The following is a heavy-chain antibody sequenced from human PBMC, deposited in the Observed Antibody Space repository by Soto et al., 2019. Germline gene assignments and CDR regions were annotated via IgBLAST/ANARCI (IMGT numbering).Heavy chain of an antibody. CDR2: IYYSGST. Sequence: TSETLSLTCTVSGGSISSSSYYWGWIRQPPRKGLEWIGSIYYSGSTYYNPSLKSRVTISVDTSKNQFSLKLSSVTAADTAVYYCARLEGYDYIWGSQNWFDPWGQGTLVTVSS. CDR3: ARLEGYDYIWGSQNWFDP. D-gene: IGHD3-16*01. CDR1: GGSISSSSYY. J-gene: IGHJ5*02. V-gene: IGHV4-39*01.